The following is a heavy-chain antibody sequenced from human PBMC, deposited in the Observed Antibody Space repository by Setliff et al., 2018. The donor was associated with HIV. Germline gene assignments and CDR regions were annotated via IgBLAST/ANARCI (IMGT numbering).Heavy chain of an antibody. CDR3: ARDRGILSNWLYYFDS. CDR1: GDSISSGTYY. D-gene: IGHD6-13*01. V-gene: IGHV4-39*07. CDR2: VSYSGSA. Sequence: SETLSLTCSVSGDSISSGTYYWGWIRQPPGKGLEWIGSVSYSGSAFYNPSLKSRVKMSVDTSKNHLSLKLSSVTAADTAVYYCARDRGILSNWLYYFDSWGQGTLVTVSS. J-gene: IGHJ4*02.